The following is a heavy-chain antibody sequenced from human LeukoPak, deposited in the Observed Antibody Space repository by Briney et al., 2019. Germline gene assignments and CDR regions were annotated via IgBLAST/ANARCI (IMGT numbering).Heavy chain of an antibody. CDR2: MNPNSGNT. V-gene: IGHV1-8*03. Sequence: ASVKVSCKASGYTFTSYDINWVRQATGQGLEWMGWMNPNSGNTGYAQKFQGRVTITRNTSISTAYMGLSGLRSEDTAVYYCARGGYYDSSGYYWTVDYWGQGTLVTVSS. CDR1: GYTFTSYD. CDR3: ARGGYYDSSGYYWTVDY. J-gene: IGHJ4*02. D-gene: IGHD3-22*01.